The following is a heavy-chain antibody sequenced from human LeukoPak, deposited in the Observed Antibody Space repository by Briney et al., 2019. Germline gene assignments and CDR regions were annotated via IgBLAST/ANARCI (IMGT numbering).Heavy chain of an antibody. CDR3: ARRGSGYGYGY. CDR2: INPNNDDT. V-gene: IGHV1-2*02. Sequence: ASVTVSYTASGYTFTDYYMHWVRQAPGQGLEWMGWINPNNDDTNYPQKFQGRVTMTRDTSISTAYMELSSLTSDDTAVYYCARRGSGYGYGYWGEAALVTVRS. D-gene: IGHD5-18*01. J-gene: IGHJ4*02. CDR1: GYTFTDYY.